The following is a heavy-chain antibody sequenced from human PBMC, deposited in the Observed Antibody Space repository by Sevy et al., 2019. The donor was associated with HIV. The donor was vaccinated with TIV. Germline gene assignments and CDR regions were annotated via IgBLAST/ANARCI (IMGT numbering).Heavy chain of an antibody. CDR1: GYTFTSYD. J-gene: IGHJ4*02. V-gene: IGHV1-8*01. CDR3: ARGLLVDYDY. CDR2: MNPNSGNT. Sequence: ASVKVSCKASGYTFTSYDINWLRQATGPGLEWMGWMNPNSGNTGYAQQFQARVTMTRNTSIRTAYMELSSLRSEDTAVYYCARGLLVDYDYWGQGTLVTVSS. D-gene: IGHD4-17*01.